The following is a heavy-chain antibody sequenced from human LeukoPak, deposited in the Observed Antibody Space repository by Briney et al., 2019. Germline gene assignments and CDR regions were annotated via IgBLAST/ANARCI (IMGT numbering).Heavy chain of an antibody. V-gene: IGHV3-48*03. J-gene: IGHJ4*02. CDR1: GFTFSTYE. Sequence: GGSLRLSCAASGFTFSTYEMNWVRQAPGKGLEWLSYISSSGSTIYYADSVKDRFTVSRDNAKNSLYLQMNSLRAEDTAVYYCARGPPGIDYWGQGTLVTVSS. CDR2: ISSSGSTI. CDR3: ARGPPGIDY.